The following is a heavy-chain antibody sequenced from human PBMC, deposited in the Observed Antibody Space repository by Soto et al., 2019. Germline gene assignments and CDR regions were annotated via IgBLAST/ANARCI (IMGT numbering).Heavy chain of an antibody. Sequence: QVQLVESGGGVVQPGRSLGLSCAASGFTFSSYGMHWVRQAPGKGLEWVAVISYDGSNKYYADSVKGRFTISRDNSKNTLYLQMNSLRAEDTAVYYCAKLPGTTHAFDIWGQGTMVTVSS. D-gene: IGHD1-1*01. CDR2: ISYDGSNK. CDR1: GFTFSSYG. CDR3: AKLPGTTHAFDI. J-gene: IGHJ3*02. V-gene: IGHV3-30*18.